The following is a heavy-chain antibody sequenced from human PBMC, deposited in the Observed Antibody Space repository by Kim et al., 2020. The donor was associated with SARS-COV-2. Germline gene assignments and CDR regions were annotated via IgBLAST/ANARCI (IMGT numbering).Heavy chain of an antibody. CDR3: ARFSGNCANGLCYTFDY. D-gene: IGHD2-8*01. V-gene: IGHV4-30-4*01. CDR2: IYHSGGT. J-gene: IGHJ4*02. Sequence: SETLSLTCIVSGGSISSGNYYWNWIRQPPGKGLEWIGYIYHSGGTYYNPSLKSRVTISVDTSKNQFSLKLSSVTAADTAVYYCARFSGNCANGLCYTFDYWGQGALVTVSS. CDR1: GGSISSGNYY.